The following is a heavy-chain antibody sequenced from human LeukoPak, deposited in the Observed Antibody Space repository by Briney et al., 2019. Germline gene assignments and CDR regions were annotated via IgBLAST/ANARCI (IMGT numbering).Heavy chain of an antibody. Sequence: SETLSLTCAVYGGSFSGYYWSWIRQPPGKGLEWIGEINHSGSTNYNPSLKSRVTISVDTSMNQFSLKLSSVTAADTAAYYCARTIVVVPANGMDVWGQGTTVTVSS. D-gene: IGHD2-2*01. CDR2: INHSGST. V-gene: IGHV4-34*01. CDR3: ARTIVVVPANGMDV. CDR1: GGSFSGYY. J-gene: IGHJ6*02.